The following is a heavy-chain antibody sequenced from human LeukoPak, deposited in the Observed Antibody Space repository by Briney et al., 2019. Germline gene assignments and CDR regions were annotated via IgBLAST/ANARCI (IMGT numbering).Heavy chain of an antibody. V-gene: IGHV4-34*01. J-gene: IGHJ4*02. CDR1: GGSFSGYY. Sequence: KPSETLSLTCAVYGGSFSGYYWSWIRQPPGKGLEWIGEINHSGSTNYNPSLKSRVTISVDTSKNQFSLKLSSVTAADTAVYYCAGSYGFFPRFDYWGQGTLVTVSS. D-gene: IGHD5-18*01. CDR3: AGSYGFFPRFDY. CDR2: INHSGST.